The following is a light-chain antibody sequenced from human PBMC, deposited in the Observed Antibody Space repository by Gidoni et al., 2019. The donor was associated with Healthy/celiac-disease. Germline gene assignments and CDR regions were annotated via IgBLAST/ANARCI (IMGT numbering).Light chain of an antibody. V-gene: IGKV3-15*01. CDR3: QQYNNWPPIT. Sequence: EIVMTQSPATLSVSPGERATLSCSASQSVSSNLAWYQQNPGQAPRLLIYGESTRATGIPARFSGSGSGTEFTLTISSLQSEDLAVYYCQQYNNWPPITFGQXTRLEIK. CDR1: QSVSSN. CDR2: GES. J-gene: IGKJ5*01.